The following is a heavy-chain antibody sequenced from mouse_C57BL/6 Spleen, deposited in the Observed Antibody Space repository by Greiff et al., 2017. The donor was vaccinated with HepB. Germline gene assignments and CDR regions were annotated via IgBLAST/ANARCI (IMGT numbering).Heavy chain of an antibody. CDR2: IYPGDGDT. D-gene: IGHD1-1*01. CDR3: ARPLSSYWYFDV. V-gene: IGHV1-82*01. J-gene: IGHJ1*03. Sequence: VMLKQSGPELVKPGASVKISCKASGYAFSSSWMNWVKQRPGKGLEWIGRIYPGDGDTNYNGKFKGKATLTADKSSSTAYMQLSSLTSEDSAVYFCARPLSSYWYFDVWGTGTTVTVSS. CDR1: GYAFSSSW.